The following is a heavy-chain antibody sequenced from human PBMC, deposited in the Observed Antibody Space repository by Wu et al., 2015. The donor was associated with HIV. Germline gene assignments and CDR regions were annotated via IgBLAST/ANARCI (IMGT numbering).Heavy chain of an antibody. CDR2: IIPIFGTA. D-gene: IGHD1-14*01. CDR3: ARVPSLTASPYYFDY. V-gene: IGHV1-69*15. J-gene: IGHJ4*02. CDR1: GDTFSNYA. Sequence: QVQLVQSGAEVKKPGSSVKVSCKASGDTFSNYAIIWVRQAPGQGLEWMGRIIPIFGTANYAQKFQGRVTITADESTSTAYMELSSLRSEDTAVYYCARVPSLTASPYYFDYWGQGTRGHRLL.